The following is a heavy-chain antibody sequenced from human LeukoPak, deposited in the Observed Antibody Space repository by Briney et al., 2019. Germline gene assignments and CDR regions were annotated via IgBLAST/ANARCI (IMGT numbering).Heavy chain of an antibody. D-gene: IGHD3-3*01. Sequence: PGGSLRLSCAASGFTVSSNYMSWVRQAPGKGLEWVSVIYSGGSTYYADSVKGRFTISRDNSENTLYLQMNSLRPEDTAVYYCARDLRLTTIFGVVSDWGQGTLVTVSS. CDR2: IYSGGST. CDR1: GFTVSSNY. V-gene: IGHV3-66*02. J-gene: IGHJ4*02. CDR3: ARDLRLTTIFGVVSD.